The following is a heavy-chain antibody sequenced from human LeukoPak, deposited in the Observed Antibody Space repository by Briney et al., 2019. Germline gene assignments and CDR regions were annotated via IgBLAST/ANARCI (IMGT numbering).Heavy chain of an antibody. V-gene: IGHV4-38-2*02. CDR3: AKSNGYGLIDI. CDR2: IYHSGST. Sequence: SETLSLTCIVSGYSINNGYFWGWIRHPTGKGLEWIGSIYHSGSTYYNPSLKSRVTISIDKSKNQFSLKLKSVTAADTAVYYCAKSNGYGLIDIWGQGTMVTVSS. D-gene: IGHD3-10*01. CDR1: GYSINNGYF. J-gene: IGHJ3*02.